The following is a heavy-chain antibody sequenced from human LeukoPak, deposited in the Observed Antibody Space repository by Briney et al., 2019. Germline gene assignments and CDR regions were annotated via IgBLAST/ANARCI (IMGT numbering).Heavy chain of an antibody. Sequence: GGSLRLSCAASGFTFSSYCMHWVRQAPGKGLEWVAFIRYDGSNKYYADSVKGRFTISRDNSKNTLYLQMNSLRAEDTAVYYCAKDHLYYDSSGYLDYWGQGTLVTVSS. CDR2: IRYDGSNK. CDR1: GFTFSSYC. V-gene: IGHV3-30*02. D-gene: IGHD3-22*01. J-gene: IGHJ4*02. CDR3: AKDHLYYDSSGYLDY.